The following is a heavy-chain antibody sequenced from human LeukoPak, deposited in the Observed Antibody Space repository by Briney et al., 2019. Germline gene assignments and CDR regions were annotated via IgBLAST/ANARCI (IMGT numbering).Heavy chain of an antibody. CDR1: GYSFTGYY. D-gene: IGHD3-10*01. Sequence: ASVKVSCEASGYSFTGYYMHWVRHAPGQGLEWMGWINPNSGGTKYAQKFQGRVTMTRDTSISTAYMELSRLRSDDTAVYYCARGGLLWFEELPIGRPFDYWGQGTLVTVSS. CDR2: INPNSGGT. V-gene: IGHV1-2*02. CDR3: ARGGLLWFEELPIGRPFDY. J-gene: IGHJ4*02.